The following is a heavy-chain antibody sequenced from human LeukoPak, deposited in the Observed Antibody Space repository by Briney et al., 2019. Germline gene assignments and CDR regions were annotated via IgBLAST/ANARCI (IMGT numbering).Heavy chain of an antibody. CDR1: GYTFTSYA. CDR3: ARDPIGSSWPYYFDY. Sequence: ASVKVSCKASGYTFTSYAMHWVRQAPGQRLEWMGWINAGNGNTKYSQKFQGRVTITRDTSASIAYMELSSLRSEDTAVYYCARDPIGSSWPYYFDYWGQGTLVTVSS. D-gene: IGHD6-13*01. CDR2: INAGNGNT. V-gene: IGHV1-3*01. J-gene: IGHJ4*02.